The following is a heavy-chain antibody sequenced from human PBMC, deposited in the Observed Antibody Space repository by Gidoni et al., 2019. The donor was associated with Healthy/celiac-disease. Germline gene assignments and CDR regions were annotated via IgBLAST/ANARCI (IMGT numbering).Heavy chain of an antibody. CDR2: IIPIFGTA. V-gene: IGHV1-69*01. D-gene: IGHD6-6*01. CDR1: GGTFSSYA. Sequence: QVQLVQSGAEVQKPGSSVQVSCKASGGTFSSYAISWVRQAPGQVLEWMGGIIPIFGTAHYAQKFQGRVTITADESTSTAYIELSSLRSEDTAVYYCASSIAALRRYYYYYMDVWGKGTTVTVSS. CDR3: ASSIAALRRYYYYYMDV. J-gene: IGHJ6*03.